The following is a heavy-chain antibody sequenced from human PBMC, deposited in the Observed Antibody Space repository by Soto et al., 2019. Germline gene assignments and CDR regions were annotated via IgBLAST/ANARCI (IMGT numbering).Heavy chain of an antibody. CDR3: AAARLHDYGGVYNY. V-gene: IGHV1-58*02. CDR2: IVVGSGNT. D-gene: IGHD4-17*01. Sequence: SVKVSCKASGFTFTSSAMQWVRQARGQRLEWIGWIVVGSGNTNCAQKFQERVTITRDMSTSTAYMELSSLRSEDTAVYYCAAARLHDYGGVYNYWGQGTLVTVSS. J-gene: IGHJ4*02. CDR1: GFTFTSSA.